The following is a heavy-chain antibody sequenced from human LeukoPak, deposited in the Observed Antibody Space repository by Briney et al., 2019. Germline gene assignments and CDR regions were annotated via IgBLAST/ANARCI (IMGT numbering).Heavy chain of an antibody. J-gene: IGHJ6*03. Sequence: PGGSLRLSCAASGFTFSSYEMNWVRQAPGKGLEWVSYISSSGSTIYYADSVKGRFTISRDNAKNSLYLRMNSLRAEDTAVYYCARGRAAYDSSGYYPRDYYYMDVWGKGTTVTVSS. CDR3: ARGRAAYDSSGYYPRDYYYMDV. D-gene: IGHD3-22*01. V-gene: IGHV3-48*03. CDR2: ISSSGSTI. CDR1: GFTFSSYE.